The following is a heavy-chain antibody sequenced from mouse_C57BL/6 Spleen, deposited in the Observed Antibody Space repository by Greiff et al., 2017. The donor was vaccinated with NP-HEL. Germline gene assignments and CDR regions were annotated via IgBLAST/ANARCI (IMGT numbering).Heavy chain of an antibody. CDR2: IYPGDGDT. D-gene: IGHD1-1*01. CDR3: AREEGRDYGVDY. CDR1: GYAFSSYW. J-gene: IGHJ2*01. V-gene: IGHV1-80*01. Sequence: VHLVESGAELVKPGASVKISCKASGYAFSSYWMNWVKQRPGKGLEWIGQIYPGDGDTNYNGKFKGKATLTADKSSSTAYMQLSSLTSEDSAVYFCAREEGRDYGVDYWGQGTTLTVSS.